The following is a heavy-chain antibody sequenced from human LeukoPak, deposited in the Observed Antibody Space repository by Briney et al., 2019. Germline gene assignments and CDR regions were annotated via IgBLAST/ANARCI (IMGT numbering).Heavy chain of an antibody. Sequence: ASVKVSCKASGYTFTDYYIHWVRQAPGQGLEWMGWMNPNNGGPKYAEKFQGRVTMTRDTSISTAYMELSRLRSDDTAVYYCARKLELPDYWGQGTLVTVSS. D-gene: IGHD1-7*01. CDR3: ARKLELPDY. V-gene: IGHV1-2*02. CDR2: MNPNNGGP. CDR1: GYTFTDYY. J-gene: IGHJ4*02.